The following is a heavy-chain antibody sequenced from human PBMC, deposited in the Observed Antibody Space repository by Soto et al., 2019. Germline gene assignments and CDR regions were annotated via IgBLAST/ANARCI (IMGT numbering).Heavy chain of an antibody. CDR3: VRRHVSATGIDWFDP. J-gene: IGHJ5*02. CDR1: GSTFTSAG. D-gene: IGHD6-13*01. Sequence: ASVTFSFTASGSTFTSAGIHLVRQAPGQRLEWMGWINAANGDTKYSPKFQGRVTITRDTSASTAYMELSSLRSEDTAVYYCVRRHVSATGIDWFDPWGQGTLVNVSA. CDR2: INAANGDT. V-gene: IGHV1-3*01.